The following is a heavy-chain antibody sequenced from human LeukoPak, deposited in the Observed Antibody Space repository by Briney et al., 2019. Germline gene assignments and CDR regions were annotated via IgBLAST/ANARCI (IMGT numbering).Heavy chain of an antibody. V-gene: IGHV5-51*01. J-gene: IGHJ4*02. Sequence: GESLKISCKGSGYSFTNYWIGWVRQMPGKGLEWMGIIYPGDSDTRYSPSFQGQVTISADKSISTAYLQLSGLRASDTAIYYCVRFGLTSSLDYWGQGALVTVSS. CDR2: IYPGDSDT. CDR3: VRFGLTSSLDY. D-gene: IGHD6-13*01. CDR1: GYSFTNYW.